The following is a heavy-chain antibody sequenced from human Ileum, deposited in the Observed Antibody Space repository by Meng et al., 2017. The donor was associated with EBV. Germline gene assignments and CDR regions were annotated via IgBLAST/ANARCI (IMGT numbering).Heavy chain of an antibody. CDR1: GGSISRSGNY. V-gene: IGHV4-30-4*01. CDR3: ARRGGYDILTPVGWFDP. CDR2: KYHSGST. J-gene: IGHJ5*02. D-gene: IGHD3-9*01. Sequence: HVHREEPGPGLVRRSGTLSHTWAVSGGSISRSGNYWSWIRQPPGKGLEWIGYKYHSGSTYYHPSLKSRVTMSVDTSRNQFSLKLSSVTAADTAVYYCARRGGYDILTPVGWFDPWGQGTLVTVSS.